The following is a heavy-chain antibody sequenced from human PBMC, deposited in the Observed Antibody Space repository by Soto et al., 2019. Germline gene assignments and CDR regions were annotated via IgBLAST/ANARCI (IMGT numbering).Heavy chain of an antibody. CDR2: IYHSVST. CDR3: ARSGRYCSGGSCGRGGGAFDI. CDR1: VGSISSGGYS. D-gene: IGHD2-15*01. V-gene: IGHV4-30-2*01. J-gene: IGHJ3*02. Sequence: TLSLTCSVSVGSISSGGYSWSWIRQPPGKGLECIGYIYHSVSTYYNPSLKSRVPISVDRSKNQFSLKLSSVTAADTAVYYCARSGRYCSGGSCGRGGGAFDIWGQGTMVTVS.